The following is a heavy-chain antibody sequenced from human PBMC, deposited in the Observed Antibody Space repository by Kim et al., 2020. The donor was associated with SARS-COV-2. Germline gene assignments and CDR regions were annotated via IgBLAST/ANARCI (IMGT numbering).Heavy chain of an antibody. J-gene: IGHJ4*02. CDR1: GYSFTSYW. CDR3: ARGSGKIVVVITSFDY. V-gene: IGHV5-51*01. Sequence: GESLKISCKGSGYSFTSYWIGWVRQMPGKGLEWMGIIYPGDSGTRYSPSFQGQVTISADKSISTAYLQWSSLKASDTAMYYCARGSGKIVVVITSFDYWGQGTLVTVSS. D-gene: IGHD3-22*01. CDR2: IYPGDSGT.